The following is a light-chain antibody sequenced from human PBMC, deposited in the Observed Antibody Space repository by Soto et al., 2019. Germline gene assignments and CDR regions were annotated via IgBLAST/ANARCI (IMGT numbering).Light chain of an antibody. Sequence: DIQMTQSPSSLSASVRDRVTITCRASQSGTSSLAWYQQKPGKAPRLLIYAASSLQSGVPSRFSGSGSGTDFTLTISSLQPEDFATYYCQHSYNTPPTCGQGTKLEIK. CDR3: QHSYNTPPT. J-gene: IGKJ2*01. V-gene: IGKV1-39*01. CDR2: AAS. CDR1: QSGTSS.